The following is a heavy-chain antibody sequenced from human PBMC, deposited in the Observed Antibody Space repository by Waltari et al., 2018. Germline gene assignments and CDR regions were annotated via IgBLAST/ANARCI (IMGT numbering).Heavy chain of an antibody. CDR3: ARNDPYGDYFTWKSWFDP. CDR2: IIPIFGTA. J-gene: IGHJ5*02. CDR1: GGTFSSYA. Sequence: QVQLVQSGAEVKKPGSSVKVSCKASGGTFSSYAISWVRQAPGQGLEWMGGIIPIFGTANYAQKFQGRVTITADESTSTAYMELSSLRSEDTAVYYCARNDPYGDYFTWKSWFDPWGQGTLVTVSS. D-gene: IGHD4-17*01. V-gene: IGHV1-69*13.